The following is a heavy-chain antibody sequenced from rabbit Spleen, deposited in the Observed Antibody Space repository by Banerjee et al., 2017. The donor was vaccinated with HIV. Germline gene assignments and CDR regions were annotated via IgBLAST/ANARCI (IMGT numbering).Heavy chain of an antibody. Sequence: QEQLEESGGDLVKPEGSLTLTCTASGFSFSSNSWICWVRQAPGKGLEWIGCIYAGTSGRTYYASWAKGRFTISKTSPTTVTLQMTSLTAADTATYFCARGVVGNGNYIHDIALWGPGTLVTVS. CDR1: GFSFSSNSW. J-gene: IGHJ4*01. CDR2: IYAGTSGRT. V-gene: IGHV1S45*01. CDR3: ARGVVGNGNYIHDIAL. D-gene: IGHD5-1*01.